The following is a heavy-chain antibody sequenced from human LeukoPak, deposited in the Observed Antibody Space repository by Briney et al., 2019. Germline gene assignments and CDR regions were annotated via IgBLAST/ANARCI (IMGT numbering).Heavy chain of an antibody. CDR3: AKTIYYYGSGSYYYGMDV. V-gene: IGHV3-33*06. CDR1: GFTFSSYG. D-gene: IGHD3-10*01. Sequence: GRSLRLSCAASGFTFSSYGMHWVRQAPGKGLEWVAVIWYDGSNKYYADSVKGRFTISRDNSKNTLYLQMNSLRAEDTAVYYCAKTIYYYGSGSYYYGMDVLGQGTTVTVSS. CDR2: IWYDGSNK. J-gene: IGHJ6*02.